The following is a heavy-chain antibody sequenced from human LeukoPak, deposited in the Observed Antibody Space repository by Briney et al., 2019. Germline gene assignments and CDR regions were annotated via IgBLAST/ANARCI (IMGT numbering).Heavy chain of an antibody. CDR1: GGSISSYY. V-gene: IGHV4-59*01. D-gene: IGHD3-22*01. J-gene: IGHJ3*02. CDR3: ASLGGYYESSSYSQLDAFDI. CDR2: VHNSGSA. Sequence: PSETLSLTCTVSGGSISSYYWSWIRQPPGKGLEWIGYVHNSGSANYNPSLKSRLNISIDTSEHRLSLKLSSVTAADTAVYYCASLGGYYESSSYSQLDAFDIWGQGTMVTVSS.